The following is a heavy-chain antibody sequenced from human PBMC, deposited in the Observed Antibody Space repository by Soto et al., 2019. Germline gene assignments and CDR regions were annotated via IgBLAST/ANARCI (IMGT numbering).Heavy chain of an antibody. J-gene: IGHJ4*02. Sequence: QVQLQESGPGLVKPSETLSLTCSVSGVSITSAYWSWIRQPPGKGLEWIGYIYYSGSTHYNPSLKSRVTLSVHTAENHLSLKLNSVTAAATAVHYCARGHRNLQRAITLAGLFDFWGPGSLVSVSS. CDR1: GVSITSAY. D-gene: IGHD6-19*01. CDR3: ARGHRNLQRAITLAGLFDF. V-gene: IGHV4-59*01. CDR2: IYYSGST.